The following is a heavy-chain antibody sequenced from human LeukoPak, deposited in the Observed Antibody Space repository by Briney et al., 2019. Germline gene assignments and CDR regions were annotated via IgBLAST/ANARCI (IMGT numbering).Heavy chain of an antibody. CDR1: GFTFSSYS. J-gene: IGHJ4*02. CDR3: ARTDYGDY. V-gene: IGHV3-21*01. Sequence: GGSLRLSCAASGFTFSSYSMIWVRQAPGRGLEWVSCISTVTSYIYYADSVKGRFTISRDNAKNSLYLQMNSLRAEDTAVYYCARTDYGDYWGQGSLVTVSS. CDR2: ISTVTSYI.